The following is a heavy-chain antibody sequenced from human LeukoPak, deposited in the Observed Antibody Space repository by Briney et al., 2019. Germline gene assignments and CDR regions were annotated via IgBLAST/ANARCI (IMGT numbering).Heavy chain of an antibody. CDR1: GFTFSNAW. J-gene: IGHJ3*02. CDR2: IKSKTDGGTT. Sequence: GGSLRLSCAASGFTFSNAWMSWVRQAPGKGLEWVGRIKSKTDGGTTDYAAPVKGGFTISRDDSKNTLYLQMNSLKTEDTAVYYCTTTQPDIVVVPAAKDAFDIWGQGTMVTVSS. D-gene: IGHD2-2*01. V-gene: IGHV3-15*01. CDR3: TTTQPDIVVVPAAKDAFDI.